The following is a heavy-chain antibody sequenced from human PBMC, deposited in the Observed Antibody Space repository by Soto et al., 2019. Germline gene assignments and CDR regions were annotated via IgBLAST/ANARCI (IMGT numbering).Heavy chain of an antibody. CDR2: IIPILGIA. V-gene: IGHV1-69*02. CDR1: GGTFSSYT. J-gene: IGHJ4*02. D-gene: IGHD3-10*01. Sequence: ASVKVSCKASGGTFSSYTISWVRQAPGQGLEWMGRIIPILGIANYAQKFQGRVTITADKSTSTAYMELSSLRSEDTAVYYCASYYGSGSYDKAGPLAFDYWGQGTLVTVPS. CDR3: ASYYGSGSYDKAGPLAFDY.